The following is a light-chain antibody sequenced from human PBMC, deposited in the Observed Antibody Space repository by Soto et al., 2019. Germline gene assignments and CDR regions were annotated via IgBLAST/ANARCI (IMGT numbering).Light chain of an antibody. CDR3: AAWDDSLNVVV. CDR2: SNY. J-gene: IGLJ2*01. V-gene: IGLV1-44*01. Sequence: QSVLTQPPSASGTPGQTVTISCSGSSSNVGTNAVNWYQQLPGTAPKLLISSNYRRPSGVPDRVSGSKSGTSASLAISGLQSEDEADYYCAAWDDSLNVVVFGGGTKLTVL. CDR1: SSNVGTNA.